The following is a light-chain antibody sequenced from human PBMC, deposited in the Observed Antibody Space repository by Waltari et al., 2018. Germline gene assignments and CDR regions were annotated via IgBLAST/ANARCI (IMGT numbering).Light chain of an antibody. CDR1: QSISSW. CDR2: KAS. CDR3: QQYNSYWT. Sequence: DIQMTQSPSTLSASVGDRVTITCRASQSISSWLAWYQQKPGKAPKLLIYKASSLESGVPSRFSGSESGTEFTLTSSSLQPDDVATYYCQQYNSYWTFGQGTKVEIK. V-gene: IGKV1-5*03. J-gene: IGKJ1*01.